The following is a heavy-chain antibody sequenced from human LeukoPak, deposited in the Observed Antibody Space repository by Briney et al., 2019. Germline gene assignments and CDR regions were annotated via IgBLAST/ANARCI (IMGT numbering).Heavy chain of an antibody. D-gene: IGHD3-3*01. CDR3: ARDRRVLRWSGYNLDY. V-gene: IGHV1-2*02. J-gene: IGHJ4*02. CDR1: GYTFTGYY. Sequence: ASVKVSCKASGYTFTGYYMHWVRQAPGQGLEWMGWINPNSGGTNYAQKFQGRVTMTRDMSTSTVYMELSSLRSEDTAVYYCARDRRVLRWSGYNLDYWGQGTLVTVSS. CDR2: INPNSGGT.